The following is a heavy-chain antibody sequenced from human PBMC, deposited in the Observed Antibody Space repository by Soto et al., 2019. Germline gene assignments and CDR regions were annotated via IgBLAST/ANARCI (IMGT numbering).Heavy chain of an antibody. CDR1: GFTFSSYA. Sequence: PGGSLRLSCAASGFTFSSYAMSWVRQAPGKGLEWVSAISGSGGSTYYADSVKGRFTISRDNSKNTLYLQMNSLRAEDTAVYYCAKELGYCSSTSCSFDYWGQGTLVTVSS. CDR3: AKELGYCSSTSCSFDY. CDR2: ISGSGGST. J-gene: IGHJ4*02. V-gene: IGHV3-23*01. D-gene: IGHD2-2*01.